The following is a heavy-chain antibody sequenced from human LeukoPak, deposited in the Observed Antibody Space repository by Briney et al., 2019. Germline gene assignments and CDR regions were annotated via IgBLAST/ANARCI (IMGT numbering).Heavy chain of an antibody. CDR3: ARLGYSFGISP. CDR2: IHYSRIT. J-gene: IGHJ4*02. Sequence: KPSETLSLTCTVSGGSISSNYWNWIRQPPGKGPEWIGYIHYSRITNYNPSLKSRVTISVHTSKNQFSLKLRSVTAADTAVYWCARLGYSFGISPWGQGTLVTVSS. CDR1: GGSISSNY. D-gene: IGHD5-18*01. V-gene: IGHV4-59*01.